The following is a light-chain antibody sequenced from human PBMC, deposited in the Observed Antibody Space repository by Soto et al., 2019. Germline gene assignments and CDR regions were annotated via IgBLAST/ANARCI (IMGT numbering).Light chain of an antibody. CDR1: QSVSSSY. Sequence: EIVLTQSPGSLSLSQGEGATLSCRASQSVSSSYLGWYQQKPGQAPRLLIYGASNRATGIPDRFSGSGSGTDFTLTISRLEPEDFAVYYCQQYGSSGTFGQGTKVDI. CDR2: GAS. CDR3: QQYGSSGT. V-gene: IGKV3-20*01. J-gene: IGKJ1*01.